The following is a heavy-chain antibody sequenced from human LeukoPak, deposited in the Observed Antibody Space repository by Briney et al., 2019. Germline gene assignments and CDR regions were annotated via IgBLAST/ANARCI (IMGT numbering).Heavy chain of an antibody. CDR1: GYTFTSYA. CDR2: INAGNGNT. CDR3: ARDTDSSGWYGVGY. V-gene: IGHV1-3*01. Sequence: ASVKVSCKASGYTFTSYAMHWVRQAPGQRLEWMGWINAGNGNTKYSQKFQGRVTITRDTSASTAYMGLSSLRSEDTAVYYCARDTDSSGWYGVGYWGQGTLVTVSS. D-gene: IGHD6-19*01. J-gene: IGHJ4*02.